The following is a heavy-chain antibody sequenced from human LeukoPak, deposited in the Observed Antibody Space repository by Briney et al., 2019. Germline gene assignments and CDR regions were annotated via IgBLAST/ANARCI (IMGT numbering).Heavy chain of an antibody. D-gene: IGHD3-10*01. V-gene: IGHV3-23*01. Sequence: QPGGSLRLSCAASGFTFSSYAMSWVRQAPGKGLEWVSGIGGSGVVTNYADSVKGRFTISRDNSKNRLYLQMNSLRVEDTATYYCAKDSQSITMVWGASGAFDIWGQGTMVTVSS. CDR2: IGGSGVVT. CDR1: GFTFSSYA. J-gene: IGHJ3*02. CDR3: AKDSQSITMVWGASGAFDI.